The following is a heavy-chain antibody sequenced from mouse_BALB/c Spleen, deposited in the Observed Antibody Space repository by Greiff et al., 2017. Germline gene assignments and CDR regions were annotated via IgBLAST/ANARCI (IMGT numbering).Heavy chain of an antibody. CDR3: TRNYYGSSYGY. D-gene: IGHD1-1*01. V-gene: IGHV1-5*01. CDR1: GYSFTSYW. Sequence: EVKVVESGTVLARPGASVKMSCKASGYSFTSYWMHWVKQRPGQGLEWIGAIYPGNSDTSYNQKFKGKAKLTAVTSASTAYMELSSLTNEDSAVYYCTRNYYGSSYGYWGQGTTLTVSS. CDR2: IYPGNSDT. J-gene: IGHJ2*01.